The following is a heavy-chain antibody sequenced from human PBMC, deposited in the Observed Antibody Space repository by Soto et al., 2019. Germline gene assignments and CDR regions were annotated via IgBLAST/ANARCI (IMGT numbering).Heavy chain of an antibody. Sequence: QITLKESGPTVVKPTQTLTLTCTFSGFSLRSSGMGVGWIRQPPGKALEWLALIYWDDDKRYSPSLKSRLNITKDTFKYQVVLTMTNMDPVDTATYFCAHSSRWLRLRDAFDIWGQGTMVTVSS. CDR3: AHSSRWLRLRDAFDI. D-gene: IGHD5-12*01. J-gene: IGHJ3*02. CDR2: IYWDDDK. CDR1: GFSLRSSGMG. V-gene: IGHV2-5*02.